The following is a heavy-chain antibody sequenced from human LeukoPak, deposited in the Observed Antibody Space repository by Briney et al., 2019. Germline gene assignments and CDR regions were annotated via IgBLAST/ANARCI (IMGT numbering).Heavy chain of an antibody. CDR3: SRESGPFCPFGY. D-gene: IGHD1-26*01. J-gene: IGHJ4*02. Sequence: SETLSLTCGVSGGSISGTNWWSWVRQPPGQGLEWIGEISLAGQTNYNPSLNGRVTMSLDKSSNQLSLHLTSVTAADTATYYCSRESGPFCPFGYWGQGTLVIVSS. CDR2: ISLAGQT. V-gene: IGHV4/OR15-8*02. CDR1: GGSISGTNW.